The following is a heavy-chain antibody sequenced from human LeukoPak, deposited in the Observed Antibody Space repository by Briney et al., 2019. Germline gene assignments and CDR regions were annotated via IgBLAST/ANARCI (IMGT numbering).Heavy chain of an antibody. Sequence: SETLSLTCSVSGDSIRSGTYYWSWIRQPAGKGLEWIGRIYTSGSTSYNPSLKSRVTKSVDTSKNQFSLKLTSVTAADTAVYYCARGGGATRIDYWGQGTLVTVSS. CDR2: IYTSGST. V-gene: IGHV4-61*02. CDR3: ARGGGATRIDY. CDR1: GDSIRSGTYY. J-gene: IGHJ4*02. D-gene: IGHD5-12*01.